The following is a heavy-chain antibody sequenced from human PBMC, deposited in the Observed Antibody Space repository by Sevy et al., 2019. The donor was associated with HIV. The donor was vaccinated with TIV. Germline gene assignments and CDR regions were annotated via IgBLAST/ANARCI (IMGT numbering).Heavy chain of an antibody. V-gene: IGHV1-18*01. CDR3: ARAYCSGGRCYSLAY. Sequence: ASVKVSCKISGYTFSSYRITWVRQAPGQGLECMGWIRPHNGDTNYAQRLQGRVTMITDTSTTTAYMELRNLRSDDTAVYYCARAYCSGGRCYSLAYWGQGTLVTVSS. CDR2: IRPHNGDT. J-gene: IGHJ4*01. CDR1: GYTFSSYR. D-gene: IGHD2-15*01.